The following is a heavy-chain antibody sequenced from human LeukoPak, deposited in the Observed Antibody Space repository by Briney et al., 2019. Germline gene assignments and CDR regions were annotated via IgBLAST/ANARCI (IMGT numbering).Heavy chain of an antibody. CDR3: ATGLRHDNWFDP. CDR2: FDPEDGET. CDR1: GYTLTELS. D-gene: IGHD5-12*01. J-gene: IGHJ5*02. Sequence: ASVKVSCKVSGYTLTELSMHWVRQAPGKGLEWMGGFDPEDGETIYAQKFQGRVTMTEDTSTDTAYMELSSLRSEDTAVYYCATGLRHDNWFDPWGQGALVTVSS. V-gene: IGHV1-24*01.